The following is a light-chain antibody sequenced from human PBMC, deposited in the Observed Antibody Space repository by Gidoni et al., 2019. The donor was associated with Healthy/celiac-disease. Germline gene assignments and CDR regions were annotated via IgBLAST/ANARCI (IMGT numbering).Light chain of an antibody. CDR1: QSISSY. V-gene: IGKV1-39*01. CDR2: AAS. Sequence: DIQITPSPSSLSASVGDRVTIPCRASQSISSYLNWYQQKPGKAPKLLIYAASSLQSGVPSRFSGSGSGTDFTLTISRLQPEDVATYYCQQSYSTPYTFGQGTKLEIK. CDR3: QQSYSTPYT. J-gene: IGKJ2*01.